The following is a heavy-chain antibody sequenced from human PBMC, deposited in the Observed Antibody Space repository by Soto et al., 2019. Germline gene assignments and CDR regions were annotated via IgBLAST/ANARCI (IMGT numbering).Heavy chain of an antibody. CDR3: AKDLDACSGGSCYSLLDY. CDR1: GFTFSSYG. D-gene: IGHD2-15*01. Sequence: GGSLRLSCAASGFTFSSYGMHWVRQAPGKGLEWVAVILYDGSNKYYADSVKGRFTISRDNSKDTLYLQMNSLRAEDTAVYYCAKDLDACSGGSCYSLLDYWGQGTLVTVSS. V-gene: IGHV3-30*18. CDR2: ILYDGSNK. J-gene: IGHJ4*02.